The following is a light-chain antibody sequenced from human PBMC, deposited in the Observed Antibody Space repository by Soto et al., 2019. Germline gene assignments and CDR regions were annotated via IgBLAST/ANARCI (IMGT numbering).Light chain of an antibody. CDR2: GAS. CDR3: QQYHSSPGT. CDR1: QSVSSAH. Sequence: EIVLTQSPGTLSLSPGERATLSCRASQSVSSAHLAWYQQKPGQAPRLLIYGASSRATGIPDRFSGSGSGTDFTLTISRLEPEDFAVYYCQQYHSSPGTFGQGTKVEIK. V-gene: IGKV3-20*01. J-gene: IGKJ1*01.